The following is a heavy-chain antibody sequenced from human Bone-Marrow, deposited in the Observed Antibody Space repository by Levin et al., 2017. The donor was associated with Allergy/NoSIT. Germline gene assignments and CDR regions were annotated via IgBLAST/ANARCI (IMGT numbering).Heavy chain of an antibody. CDR2: ISYDGSNK. V-gene: IGHV3-30-3*01. J-gene: IGHJ4*02. Sequence: GGSLRLSCAASGFTFSSYAMHWVRQAPGKGLEWVAVISYDGSNKYYADSVKGRFTISRDNSKNTLYLQMNSLRAEDTAVYYCARDPGGRYSSSWYDPVDYFDYWGQGTLVTVSS. CDR1: GFTFSSYA. D-gene: IGHD6-13*01. CDR3: ARDPGGRYSSSWYDPVDYFDY.